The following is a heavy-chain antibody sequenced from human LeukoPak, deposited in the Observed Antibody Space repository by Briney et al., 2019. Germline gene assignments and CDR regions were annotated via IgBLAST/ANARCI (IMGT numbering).Heavy chain of an antibody. CDR3: ARGERRAVAGTGPSHY. Sequence: ASVKVSCKASGYTFTSYGISWVRQAPGQGXXWMGWISAYNGNTNYAQKLQGRVTMTTDTSTSTAYMELRSLRSDDTAVYYCARGERRAVAGTGPSHYWGQGTLVTVSS. V-gene: IGHV1-18*01. D-gene: IGHD6-19*01. J-gene: IGHJ4*02. CDR1: GYTFTSYG. CDR2: ISAYNGNT.